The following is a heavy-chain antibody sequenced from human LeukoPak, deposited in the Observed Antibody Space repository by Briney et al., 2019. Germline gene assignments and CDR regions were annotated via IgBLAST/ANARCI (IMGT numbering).Heavy chain of an antibody. V-gene: IGHV3-48*01. CDR3: ARPRSGYYFDH. CDR2: ISSSGSTI. CDR1: GFTFSSYS. D-gene: IGHD1-14*01. Sequence: PGGSLRLSCAASGFTFSSYSMSWVHQAPGKGLEWLSYISSSGSTIYYADSVKGRFTISRDSAKNSLYLQMNSLRAEDTAVYYCARPRSGYYFDHWGQGTLVTVSS. J-gene: IGHJ4*02.